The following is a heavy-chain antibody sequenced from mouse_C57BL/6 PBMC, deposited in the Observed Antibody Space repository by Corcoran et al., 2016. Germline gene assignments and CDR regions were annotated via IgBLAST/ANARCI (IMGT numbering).Heavy chain of an antibody. Sequence: EVQLQQSGPELVKPGASVKISCKASGYTFTDYYMNWVKQSHGKSLEWIGDINPNNGGTSYNQKFKGKATLTVDKSSSTAYMELRSLTSEDSAVYYCARSEYGYDDYWGQGTTLTVSS. CDR3: ARSEYGYDDY. CDR1: GYTFTDYY. CDR2: INPNNGGT. D-gene: IGHD2-2*01. J-gene: IGHJ2*01. V-gene: IGHV1-26*01.